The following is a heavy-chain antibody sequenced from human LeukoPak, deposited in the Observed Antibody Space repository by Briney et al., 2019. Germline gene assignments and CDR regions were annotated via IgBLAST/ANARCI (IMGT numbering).Heavy chain of an antibody. J-gene: IGHJ4*02. D-gene: IGHD6-19*01. Sequence: ASVEVSCKASGYTFTSYGISWVRQAPGQGLEWMGWISAYNGNTNYAQKLQGRVTMTTDTSTSTAYMELRSLRSDDTAVYYCARDSYSSGWTDYFDYWGQGTLVTVSS. CDR3: ARDSYSSGWTDYFDY. V-gene: IGHV1-18*01. CDR1: GYTFTSYG. CDR2: ISAYNGNT.